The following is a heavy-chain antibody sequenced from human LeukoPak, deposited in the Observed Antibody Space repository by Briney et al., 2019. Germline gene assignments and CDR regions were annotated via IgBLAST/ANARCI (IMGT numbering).Heavy chain of an antibody. CDR1: GGSLSFY. J-gene: IGHJ3*02. Sequence: SEALSLTCGVSGGSLSFYWSWIRQSPGKGLEWIAEISQNGDSNYNMSLKSRVTISLDKSKNQVSLKLNSVTAADTAVYYCASGVTRSAFDIWGQGTMVTVSS. CDR2: ISQNGDS. CDR3: ASGVTRSAFDI. V-gene: IGHV4-34*01. D-gene: IGHD5-18*01.